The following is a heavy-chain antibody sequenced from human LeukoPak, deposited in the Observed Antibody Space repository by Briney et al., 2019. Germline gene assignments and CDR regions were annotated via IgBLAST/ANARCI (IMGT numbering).Heavy chain of an antibody. V-gene: IGHV3-48*03. D-gene: IGHD6-19*01. CDR2: ISSSGSTI. J-gene: IGHJ4*02. Sequence: PGGSLRLSCAASGFTFSSYEMNWVRQAPGKGLEWVSYISSSGSTIYYADSVKGRFTIPRDNAKNSLYLQMNSLRAEDTAVYYCAREQWLVLYWGQGTLVTGSS. CDR3: AREQWLVLY. CDR1: GFTFSSYE.